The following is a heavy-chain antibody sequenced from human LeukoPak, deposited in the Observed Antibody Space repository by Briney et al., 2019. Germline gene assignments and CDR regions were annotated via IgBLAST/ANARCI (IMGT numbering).Heavy chain of an antibody. CDR3: ARDSITTGYYYYMDV. D-gene: IGHD4-11*01. V-gene: IGHV1-2*07. Sequence: ASVKLSCKASGYTFTGHYMNWVRQAPGQGLEWMVWSRPNTGATNYEHKFQGRVTMTRDTSISTAYMELTGLTSDDTAVYYRARDSITTGYYYYMDVWGKGTTVTVS. J-gene: IGHJ6*03. CDR1: GYTFTGHY. CDR2: SRPNTGAT.